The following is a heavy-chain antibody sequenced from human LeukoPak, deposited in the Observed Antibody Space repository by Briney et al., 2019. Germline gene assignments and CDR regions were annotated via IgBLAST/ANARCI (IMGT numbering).Heavy chain of an antibody. V-gene: IGHV4-34*01. Sequence: SETLSLTCGVYGGSFSGYYWSWLRQPPGKGLEWIGEINHSGSTNYNPSLKSRVTISVDTSKNQFSLKLSSVTAADTAVYYCARGNYYDSSGYYGYWGQGTLVTVSS. J-gene: IGHJ4*02. CDR3: ARGNYYDSSGYYGY. CDR1: GGSFSGYY. CDR2: INHSGST. D-gene: IGHD3-22*01.